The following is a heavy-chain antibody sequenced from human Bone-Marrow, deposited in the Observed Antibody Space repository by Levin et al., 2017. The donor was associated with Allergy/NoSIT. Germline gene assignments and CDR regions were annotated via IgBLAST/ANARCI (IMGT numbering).Heavy chain of an antibody. V-gene: IGHV1-3*01. CDR1: GYTFTSYG. CDR2: INAGNGNT. J-gene: IGHJ6*02. Sequence: GESLKISCKASGYTFTSYGMHRVRQAPGQRLEWMGWINAGNGNTKYSQKLQDRVTITRDTFASTTYMELSSLRSEDTAVYYCARDEDVWGQGTTVTVSS. CDR3: ARDEDV.